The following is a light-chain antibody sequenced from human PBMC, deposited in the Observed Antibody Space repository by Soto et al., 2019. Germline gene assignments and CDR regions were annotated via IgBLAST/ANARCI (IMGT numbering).Light chain of an antibody. Sequence: QSALTHPPCGSAYPGQSVTISCTGTSSDVGGYNFVSWYQQHPGKAPKLIIYHVTKRPSGVPDRFSGSKSGNKASLTVSGLQAEDEADYYCSSYAGSNTVYVFGTGTKVTVL. V-gene: IGLV2-8*01. CDR3: SSYAGSNTVYV. CDR1: SSDVGGYNF. J-gene: IGLJ1*01. CDR2: HVT.